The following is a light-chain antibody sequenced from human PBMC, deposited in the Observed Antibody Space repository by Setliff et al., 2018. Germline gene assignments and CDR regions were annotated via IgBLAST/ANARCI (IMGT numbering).Light chain of an antibody. V-gene: IGLV2-18*02. Sequence: QSVLTQPPSVSGSPGQSVTISCTGTSSDVGSYNRVPWYQQPPGTAPKLMIYEVSNRPSGVPDRFSGSKSGNTASLTISGLQAEDEADYYCSSYTSSSTLVFGGGTKVTVL. CDR1: SSDVGSYNR. J-gene: IGLJ2*01. CDR3: SSYTSSSTLV. CDR2: EVS.